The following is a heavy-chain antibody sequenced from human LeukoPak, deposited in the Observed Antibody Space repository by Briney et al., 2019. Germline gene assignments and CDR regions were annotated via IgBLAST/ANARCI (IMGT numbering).Heavy chain of an antibody. J-gene: IGHJ4*02. V-gene: IGHV4-59*01. CDR2: IHYLEGT. CDR1: GDSISDYY. Sequence: SETLSLTCTVSGDSISDYYWSWIRQPPGKGLEWIGWIHYLEGTNYNPSLKSRVTISVDTSKNQFSLKLSSVNAADTAVYYCARDVGDVYDSSGYYYHYFDYWGQGTLVTVSS. D-gene: IGHD3-22*01. CDR3: ARDVGDVYDSSGYYYHYFDY.